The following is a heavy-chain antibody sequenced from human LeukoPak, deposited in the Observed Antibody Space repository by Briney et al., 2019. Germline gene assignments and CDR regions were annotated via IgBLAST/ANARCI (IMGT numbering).Heavy chain of an antibody. CDR3: ARSIAAAGGTYWYFDL. V-gene: IGHV4-39*01. CDR1: GGSISRTSYY. Sequence: SETLSLTCTVSGGSISRTSYYWDWIRQPPGKGLEWIGSISYSGSTYYNPSLKSRVTISADTSKNQFSLKLTSVTATDTAVYYCARSIAAAGGTYWYFDLWGRGTLVTVSS. J-gene: IGHJ2*01. CDR2: ISYSGST. D-gene: IGHD6-13*01.